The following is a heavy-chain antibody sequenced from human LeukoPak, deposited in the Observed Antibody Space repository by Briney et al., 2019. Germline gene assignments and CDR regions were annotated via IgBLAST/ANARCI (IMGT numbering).Heavy chain of an antibody. Sequence: GGSLRLSCAASGFTFSSYAMSWVRQAPGKGLEWVSAISGSGGSTYYADPVKGRFTISRDNSKNTLYLQMNSLRAEDTAVYYCATLEMATVISEIYFDYWGQGTLVTVSS. CDR1: GFTFSSYA. D-gene: IGHD5-24*01. V-gene: IGHV3-23*01. CDR3: ATLEMATVISEIYFDY. J-gene: IGHJ4*02. CDR2: ISGSGGST.